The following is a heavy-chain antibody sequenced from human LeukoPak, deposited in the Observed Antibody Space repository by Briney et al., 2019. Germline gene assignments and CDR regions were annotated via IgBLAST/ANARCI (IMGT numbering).Heavy chain of an antibody. CDR3: ARAGIAPAGTTKLAYYYYMDV. CDR2: IYPGDSDT. Sequence: PGESLKISCKGSGYSFTSYWIGWVRQMPGKGLEWMGIIYPGDSDTRYSPSFQGQVTISADKSISTAYLQWSSLKASDTAMYYCARAGIAPAGTTKLAYYYYMDVWGKGTTVTVSS. V-gene: IGHV5-51*01. D-gene: IGHD6-13*01. CDR1: GYSFTSYW. J-gene: IGHJ6*03.